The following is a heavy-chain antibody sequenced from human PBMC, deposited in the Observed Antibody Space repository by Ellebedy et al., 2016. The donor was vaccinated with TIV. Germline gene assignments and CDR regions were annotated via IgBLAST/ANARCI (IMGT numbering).Heavy chain of an antibody. V-gene: IGHV3-11*03. D-gene: IGHD3-10*01. Sequence: GGSLRLSXAVSGFTFSDYYMSFIRHAPGQGLEWVSYISSSSSYTNYADSVKGRFTISRDNAKNSLYLQMNSLRAEDTAVYYCARNSGYGVRGVSDAFDIWGQGTMVTVSS. CDR1: GFTFSDYY. CDR3: ARNSGYGVRGVSDAFDI. J-gene: IGHJ3*02. CDR2: ISSSSSYT.